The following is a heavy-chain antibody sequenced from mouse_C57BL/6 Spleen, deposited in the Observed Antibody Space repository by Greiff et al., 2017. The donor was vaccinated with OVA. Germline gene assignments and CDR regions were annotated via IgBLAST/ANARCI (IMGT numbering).Heavy chain of an antibody. D-gene: IGHD2-1*01. CDR1: GYTFTSYW. Sequence: VQLQQPGAELVKPGASVKLSCKASGYTFTSYWMQWVKQRPGQGLEWIGEIDPSDSYTNYNQKFKGKATLTVDTSSSTAYMQLSSLTSEDSAVYYCARRYGNYWDFDVWGTGTTVTVSS. CDR3: ARRYGNYWDFDV. J-gene: IGHJ1*03. CDR2: IDPSDSYT. V-gene: IGHV1-50*01.